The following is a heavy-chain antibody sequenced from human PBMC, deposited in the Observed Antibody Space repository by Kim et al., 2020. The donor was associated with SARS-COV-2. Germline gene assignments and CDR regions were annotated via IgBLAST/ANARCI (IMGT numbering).Heavy chain of an antibody. D-gene: IGHD3-16*02. Sequence: ASVKVSCKASGYTFTSYGISWVRQAPGQGLEWMGWISAYNGNTNYAQKPPGRVTMTTDTATSTAYMELRSLRSDHTAVYYCARLGPERIDDYVWGSYRYRIVLNDWGQGTLVPVSS. CDR1: GYTFTSYG. CDR2: ISAYNGNT. J-gene: IGHJ1*01. V-gene: IGHV1-18*01. CDR3: ARLGPERIDDYVWGSYRYRIVLND.